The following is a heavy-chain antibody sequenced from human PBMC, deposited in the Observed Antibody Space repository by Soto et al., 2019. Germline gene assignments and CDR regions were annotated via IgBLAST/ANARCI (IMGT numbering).Heavy chain of an antibody. CDR3: ARDLMVAAAGKNWFDA. Sequence: VQSGGEVKKPGASVRVSCKASGYIFGSYGISWVRQAPGQGLEWMGWISGYNGDTIYAQKYQDRVTMTTDTSTSTGYMELRSLKSDDTAVYYCARDLMVAAAGKNWFDAWGQGTLVAVSS. CDR2: ISGYNGDT. V-gene: IGHV1-18*01. D-gene: IGHD6-13*01. J-gene: IGHJ5*02. CDR1: GYIFGSYG.